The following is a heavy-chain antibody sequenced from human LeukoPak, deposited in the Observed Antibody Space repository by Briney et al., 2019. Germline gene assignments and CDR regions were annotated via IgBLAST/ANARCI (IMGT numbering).Heavy chain of an antibody. V-gene: IGHV4-39*01. CDR1: GGSIRSSTDY. CDR3: ASQGAVTMVRGVLIY. Sequence: SETLSLTRTVSGGSIRSSTDYWGWIRQPPGKELEWIGSIYYSGSTYYNPSLKSRVTISVDTSKNQFSLKLSSVTAADTAVYYCASQGAVTMVRGVLIYWGQGTLVTVSS. D-gene: IGHD3-10*01. CDR2: IYYSGST. J-gene: IGHJ4*02.